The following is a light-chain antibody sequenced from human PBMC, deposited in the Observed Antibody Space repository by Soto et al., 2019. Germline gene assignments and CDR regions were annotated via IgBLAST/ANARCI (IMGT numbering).Light chain of an antibody. CDR2: GAS. CDR1: QSITSSY. CDR3: QQYGSPPLT. Sequence: EIVLTQSPGTLSLSPVERATLSCRASQSITSSYLAWYQQKPGQAPRLLIYGASSRATGIPDRFSGSGSGTDFTLTISRLEPEDLAVYHCQQYGSPPLTFGGGTKVDIK. J-gene: IGKJ4*01. V-gene: IGKV3-20*01.